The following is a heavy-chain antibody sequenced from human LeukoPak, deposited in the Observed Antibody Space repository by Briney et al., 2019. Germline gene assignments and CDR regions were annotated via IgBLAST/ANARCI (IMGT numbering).Heavy chain of an antibody. CDR2: IYYSGST. CDR3: ARSDYYGLLDY. D-gene: IGHD3-10*01. J-gene: IGHJ4*02. V-gene: IGHV4-59*08. Sequence: SETLSLTCTVSGGSISTYYWSWIRQPPGKGLEWIGYIYYSGSTHYNPSLKSRVTISVDTSKNQLSLKLSSVTAADTAVYYCARSDYYGLLDYWGQGTLVTVSS. CDR1: GGSISTYY.